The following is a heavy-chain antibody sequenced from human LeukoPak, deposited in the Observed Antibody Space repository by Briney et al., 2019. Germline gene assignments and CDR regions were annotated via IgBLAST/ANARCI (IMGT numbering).Heavy chain of an antibody. CDR3: ARHQLGRRKPFDY. Sequence: SETLSLTCSVSGDSISTPSYYWGWIRQSPGKGLEWIASIYSTGNTYFNPSFKSRVTISVDTSKNQFPLNMHSVTAADTAVYYCARHQLGRRKPFDYWGQGSLVTVSS. J-gene: IGHJ4*02. CDR1: GDSISTPSYY. V-gene: IGHV4-39*01. D-gene: IGHD1-1*01. CDR2: IYSTGNT.